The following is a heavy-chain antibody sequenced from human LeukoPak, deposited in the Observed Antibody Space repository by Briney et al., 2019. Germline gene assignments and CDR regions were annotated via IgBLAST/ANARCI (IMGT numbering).Heavy chain of an antibody. J-gene: IGHJ4*02. CDR2: ISAYNGNT. V-gene: IGHV1-18*01. D-gene: IGHD2-2*01. Sequence: GASVEVSCKASGYTFTSYGISWVRQAPGQGLEWMGWISAYNGNTNYAQKLQGRVTMTTDTSTSTAYMELRSLRSDDTAVYYCARDAPIVVVPAAMALNYWGQGTLVTVSS. CDR3: ARDAPIVVVPAAMALNY. CDR1: GYTFTSYG.